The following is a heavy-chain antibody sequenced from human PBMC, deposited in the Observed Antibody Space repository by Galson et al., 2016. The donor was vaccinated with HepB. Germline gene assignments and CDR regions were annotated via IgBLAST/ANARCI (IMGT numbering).Heavy chain of an antibody. CDR2: SNHTGNT. V-gene: IGHV4-34*01. CDR1: AGSFSDSY. D-gene: IGHD3-10*01. J-gene: IGHJ3*02. CDR3: ARGGRPRI. Sequence: ENPSLTCAVDAGSFSDSYWRWIRQPPGKGLEWNGESNHTGNTNYNPSLKSRVTISVDTSKNQFSLKLSSVTAADTAVYYCARGGRPRIWGQGTMVTVSS.